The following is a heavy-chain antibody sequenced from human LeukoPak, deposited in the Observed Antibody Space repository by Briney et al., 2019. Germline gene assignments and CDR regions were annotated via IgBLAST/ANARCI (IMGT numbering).Heavy chain of an antibody. CDR1: GFTFSSYA. CDR3: ASILRPSGAFDI. D-gene: IGHD1-1*01. CDR2: ISYDGSNK. Sequence: PGGSLRLSCAASGFTFSSYAMHWVRQAPGKGLEWVAVISYDGSNKYYADSVKGRFTISRDNSKNTLYLQMNSLRAEDTAVYYCASILRPSGAFDIWGQGTMATVSS. V-gene: IGHV3-30-3*01. J-gene: IGHJ3*02.